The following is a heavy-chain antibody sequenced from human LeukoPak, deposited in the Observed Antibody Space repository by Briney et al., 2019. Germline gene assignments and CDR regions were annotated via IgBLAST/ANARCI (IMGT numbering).Heavy chain of an antibody. CDR2: IYYSGSA. Sequence: SETLSLTCTVSGGAISSSPYYWGWIRQPPGKGLEWIGNIYYSGSAYYNPSLKTRVTISVDTSKNQFSLKLTSVTAADTAVYYCARHASVDGNWPRPLDYWGQGSLVTVSS. D-gene: IGHD6-19*01. J-gene: IGHJ4*02. CDR1: GGAISSSPYY. V-gene: IGHV4-39*01. CDR3: ARHASVDGNWPRPLDY.